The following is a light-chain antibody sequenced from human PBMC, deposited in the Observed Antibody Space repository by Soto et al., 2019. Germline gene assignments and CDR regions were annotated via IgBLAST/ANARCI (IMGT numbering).Light chain of an antibody. CDR3: SSYADGSTYV. CDR2: EVD. CDR1: SRDVGHYNY. J-gene: IGLJ1*01. V-gene: IGLV2-14*01. Sequence: QSALTQPASVSGSPGQSITISCTGTSRDVGHYNYVSWYQQHPDKAPKLMIYEVDNRPSGVSIRFSGSKSGNTASLTISGLQAEDEAEYYCSSYADGSTYVFGTGTKLTVL.